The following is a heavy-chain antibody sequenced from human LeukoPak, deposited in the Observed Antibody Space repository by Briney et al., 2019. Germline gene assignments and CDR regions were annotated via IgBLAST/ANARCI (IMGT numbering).Heavy chain of an antibody. CDR1: GYTFTGYY. J-gene: IGHJ6*02. V-gene: IGHV1-2*06. CDR2: INPNSGGT. CDR3: ARDGYSWNYYYYGMDV. D-gene: IGHD5-18*01. Sequence: GASVKVSCKASGYTFTGYYMHWVRQAPGQGLEWMGRINPNSGGTNYAQKFQGRVTMTRDTSISTAYMELSRLRSDDTAVYYCARDGYSWNYYYYGMDVWGQGTTVTVSS.